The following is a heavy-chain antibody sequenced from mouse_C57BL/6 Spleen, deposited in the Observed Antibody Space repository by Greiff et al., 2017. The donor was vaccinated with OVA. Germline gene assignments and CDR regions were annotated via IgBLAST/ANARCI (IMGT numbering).Heavy chain of an antibody. V-gene: IGHV1-81*01. J-gene: IGHJ1*03. D-gene: IGHD1-1*01. CDR1: GYTFTSYG. CDR3: ARRDYGSSGGYFDV. Sequence: QVQLQQSGAELARPGASVKLSCKASGYTFTSYGISWVKQRTGQGLEWIGEIYPRSGNTYYNEKFKGKATLTAAKSSSTAYMELRSLTSEDSAVYFCARRDYGSSGGYFDVWGTGTTVTVSS. CDR2: IYPRSGNT.